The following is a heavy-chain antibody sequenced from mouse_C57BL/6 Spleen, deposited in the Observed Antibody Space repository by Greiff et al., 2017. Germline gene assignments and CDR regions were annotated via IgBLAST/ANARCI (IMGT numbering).Heavy chain of an antibody. J-gene: IGHJ3*01. CDR2: INPSSGYT. V-gene: IGHV1-7*01. Sequence: QVQLQQSGADLAKPGASVKLSCKASGYTFNSYWMSWVKQRPGQGLEWIGYINPSSGYTKYNQKFKDKATLTADKSSSTAYMQLSSLTYEDSAVYYCAREAAQASFADWGQGTLVTVSA. CDR3: AREAAQASFAD. D-gene: IGHD3-2*02. CDR1: GYTFNSYW.